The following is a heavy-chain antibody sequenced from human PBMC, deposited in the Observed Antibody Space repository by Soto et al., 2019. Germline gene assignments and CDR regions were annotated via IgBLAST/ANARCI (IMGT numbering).Heavy chain of an antibody. CDR3: ARPLVVAARGHYYYGMDV. CDR2: VWNDGSNK. Sequence: QVQLVKSGGGVVQPGRSLRLSCAASGFTFSSYGMHWVRHSPGKGLEWVAIVWNDGSNKYYADSVKGRFSISRDNSKNTLYLQMNSLRAEDTAVYYCARPLVVAARGHYYYGMDVWGQGTTVTVSS. V-gene: IGHV3-33*01. J-gene: IGHJ6*02. D-gene: IGHD2-15*01. CDR1: GFTFSSYG.